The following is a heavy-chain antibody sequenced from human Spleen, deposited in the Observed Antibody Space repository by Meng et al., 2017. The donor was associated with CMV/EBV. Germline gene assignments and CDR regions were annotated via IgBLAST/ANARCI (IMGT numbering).Heavy chain of an antibody. V-gene: IGHV3-7*01. CDR3: ASSGYCGGGRCFAY. CDR1: GFTFSNYW. J-gene: IGHJ4*02. D-gene: IGHD2-15*01. CDR2: IKEDGSER. Sequence: GESLKISCAASGFTFSNYWMTWVRQAPGKGLEWVASIKEDGSERYYVDSMKGRFTISRDNAKKSLSLQMHSVRVDDTAVYYCASSGYCGGGRCFAYWGQGTLVTVSS.